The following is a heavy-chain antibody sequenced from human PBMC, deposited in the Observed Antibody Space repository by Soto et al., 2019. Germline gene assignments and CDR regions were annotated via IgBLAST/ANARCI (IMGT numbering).Heavy chain of an antibody. CDR3: AREYTYGSNFFDC. Sequence: PSETLSLTCTVSGVSISSAAYCWSWIRQHPGKGLEWIGYISHSGSTYYNPSLKSRVIISVDTSKNQFSLSLTSVTAADTAVYYCAREYTYGSNFFDCWGQGTLVTVSS. D-gene: IGHD2-2*02. J-gene: IGHJ4*02. CDR2: ISHSGST. CDR1: GVSISSAAYC. V-gene: IGHV4-31*02.